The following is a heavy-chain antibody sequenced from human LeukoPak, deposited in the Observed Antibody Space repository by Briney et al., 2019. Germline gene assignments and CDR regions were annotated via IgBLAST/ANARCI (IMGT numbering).Heavy chain of an antibody. J-gene: IGHJ4*02. CDR3: ARDRSITGTTVPFDY. D-gene: IGHD1/OR15-1a*01. Sequence: ASVEVSCKASGYTFTGYYMHWVRQAPGQGLEWMGWINPNSGGTNYAQKFQGRVTMTRDTSISTAYMELSRLRSDDTAVYYCARDRSITGTTVPFDYWGQGTLVTVSS. CDR2: INPNSGGT. V-gene: IGHV1-2*02. CDR1: GYTFTGYY.